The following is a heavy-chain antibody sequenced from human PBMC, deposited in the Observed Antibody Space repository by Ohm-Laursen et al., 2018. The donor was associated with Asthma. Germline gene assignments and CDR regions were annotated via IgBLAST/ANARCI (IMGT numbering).Heavy chain of an antibody. V-gene: IGHV3-30-3*01. Sequence: SLRLSCAASRLTFRSYAMHWVRQAPGKGLEWVAVGGSYYDGGLKYYADSVNGRFTVSRDDSKNTLYLQMNSLRPDDTAVYYCARDVMEWYLPAFDFWGQGTLVTVSS. CDR2: GGSYYDGGLK. J-gene: IGHJ4*02. CDR1: RLTFRSYA. CDR3: ARDVMEWYLPAFDF. D-gene: IGHD3-3*01.